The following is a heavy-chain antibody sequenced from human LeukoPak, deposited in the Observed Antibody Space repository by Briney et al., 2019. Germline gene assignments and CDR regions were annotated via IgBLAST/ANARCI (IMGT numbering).Heavy chain of an antibody. Sequence: GGSLRLSCAASSFAFSNAWMSWVRQVPGKGLEWVGRNKSQSHGGTAHYTSPVNGRFILSRDDSKNTLDLQMNSLKTEDTAVYYCSTLFGVVSGDQLDYWGRGTLVTVSS. D-gene: IGHD3-3*01. CDR2: NKSQSHGGTA. J-gene: IGHJ4*02. CDR3: STLFGVVSGDQLDY. CDR1: SFAFSNAW. V-gene: IGHV3-15*01.